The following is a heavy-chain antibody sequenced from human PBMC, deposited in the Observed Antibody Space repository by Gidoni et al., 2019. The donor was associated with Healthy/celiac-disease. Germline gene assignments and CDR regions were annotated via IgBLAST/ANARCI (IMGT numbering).Heavy chain of an antibody. CDR1: GFTFSSSW. D-gene: IGHD6-19*01. V-gene: IGHV3-74*01. J-gene: IGHJ4*02. Sequence: EVQLVESGGGLVQPGGSLRLSCAASGFTFSSSWMSGFRQAPGTGLVGVSRINSDGSSTSYADSVKGRFTISRDNAKNTLYLQMNSLRAEDTAVYYCARGGWYMGYWGQGTLVTVSS. CDR3: ARGGWYMGY. CDR2: INSDGSST.